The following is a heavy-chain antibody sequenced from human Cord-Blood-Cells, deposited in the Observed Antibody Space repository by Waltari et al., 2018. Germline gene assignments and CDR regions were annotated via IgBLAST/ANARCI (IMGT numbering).Heavy chain of an antibody. CDR1: FTVSSNY. V-gene: IGHV3-53*01. D-gene: IGHD3-16*01. Sequence: FTVSSNYMSWVRQAPGKGLEWVSVIYSGGSTYYADSVKGRFTISRDNSKNTLYLQMNSLRAEDTAVYYCARGPFFRVGALDYWGQGTLVTVSS. J-gene: IGHJ4*02. CDR3: ARGPFFRVGALDY. CDR2: IYSGGST.